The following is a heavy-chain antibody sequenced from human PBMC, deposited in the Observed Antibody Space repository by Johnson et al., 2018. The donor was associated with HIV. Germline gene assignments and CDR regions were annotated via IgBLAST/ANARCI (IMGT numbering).Heavy chain of an antibody. V-gene: IGHV3-48*04. J-gene: IGHJ3*02. Sequence: VQLVESGGGLVKPGGSLRVSCEASGFTFSSYAMHWVRQAPGKGLEWVSYISSSGSTIYYADSVKGRFTITRDNAKNSLYLQMNSLRAEDTAVYYCARRFLPGITVALDAFDIWGQGTMVTVSS. CDR1: GFTFSSYA. CDR3: ARRFLPGITVALDAFDI. D-gene: IGHD6-19*01. CDR2: ISSSGSTI.